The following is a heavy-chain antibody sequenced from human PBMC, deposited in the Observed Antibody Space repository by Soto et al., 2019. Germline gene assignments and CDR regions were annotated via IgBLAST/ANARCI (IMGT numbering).Heavy chain of an antibody. CDR1: GFTFSSYA. Sequence: PGGSLRLSCTASGFTFSSYAMSWVRQAPGKGLEWVSAISASGANTYHGDSVKGRFTISRDNSENTLYLQMNSLRAEDTAVYYCAKTTQRTLVRGGTLDSWGQGTLVTVSS. D-gene: IGHD3-10*01. CDR2: ISASGANT. CDR3: AKTTQRTLVRGGTLDS. J-gene: IGHJ4*02. V-gene: IGHV3-23*01.